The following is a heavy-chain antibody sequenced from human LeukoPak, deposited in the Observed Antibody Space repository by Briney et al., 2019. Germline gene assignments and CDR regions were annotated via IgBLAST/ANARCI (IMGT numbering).Heavy chain of an antibody. V-gene: IGHV1-2*02. Sequence: ASVKVSCNTFGYTFTGYYMHWVRQAPGQGLEWMGWINPNSGGTNYAQKFQGRVTMTRDTSISTAYMELSRLRSDDTAVYYCARGSVVVPAAMHWFDPWGRGTLVTVSS. J-gene: IGHJ5*02. CDR2: INPNSGGT. D-gene: IGHD2-2*01. CDR3: ARGSVVVPAAMHWFDP. CDR1: GYTFTGYY.